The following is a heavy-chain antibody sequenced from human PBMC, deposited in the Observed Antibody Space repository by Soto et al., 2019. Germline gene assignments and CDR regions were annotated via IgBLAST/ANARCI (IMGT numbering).Heavy chain of an antibody. J-gene: IGHJ5*02. Sequence: PGGSLRLSCAASGFTFSSYSMSWVRQAPGKGLEWVSGFRTSGDGGTTYYADSVKGRFTISRDNSKNMLFLQMNSLRAEDTAVYYCAKNRDFWSGYHNWFDPWGQGTLVTVSS. CDR3: AKNRDFWSGYHNWFDP. CDR1: GFTFSSYS. D-gene: IGHD3-3*01. V-gene: IGHV3-23*01. CDR2: FRTSGDGGTT.